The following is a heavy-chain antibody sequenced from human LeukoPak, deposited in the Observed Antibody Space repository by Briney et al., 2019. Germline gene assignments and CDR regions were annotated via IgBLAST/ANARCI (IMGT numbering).Heavy chain of an antibody. CDR1: AFTFSSYA. CDR3: ARDRCNGGTCYLSVLDY. CDR2: ISYDGSNK. J-gene: IGHJ4*02. D-gene: IGHD2-15*01. Sequence: SGGSLRLSCAASAFTFSSYAMHWVRQAPGKGLEWVAVISYDGSNKYYADSVKGRFTISRDNSKNTLYLQMNSLRAEDTAVYYCARDRCNGGTCYLSVLDYWGQGTLVTVSS. V-gene: IGHV3-30-3*01.